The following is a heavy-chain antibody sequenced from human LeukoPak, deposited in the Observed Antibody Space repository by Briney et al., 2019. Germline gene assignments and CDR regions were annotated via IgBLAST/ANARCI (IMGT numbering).Heavy chain of an antibody. D-gene: IGHD3-16*01. CDR1: GFTFSSYA. J-gene: IGHJ4*02. Sequence: PGGSLRLSCAASGFTFSSYAMHWVRQAPGKGLEWVAVISYDGSNKYYADSVKGRFTISRDNSKNTLYLQMNSLRAEDTAVYYCARDRPSTVGGVFDYWGQGTLVTVSS. CDR3: ARDRPSTVGGVFDY. CDR2: ISYDGSNK. V-gene: IGHV3-30-3*01.